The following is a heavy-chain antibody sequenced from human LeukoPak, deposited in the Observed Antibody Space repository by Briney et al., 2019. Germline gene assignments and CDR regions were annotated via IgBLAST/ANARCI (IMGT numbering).Heavy chain of an antibody. V-gene: IGHV3-7*01. CDR1: GFTFSSYW. Sequence: GGSLRLSCAASGFTFSSYWMSWVRQAPGKGLGWVANIKQDGREKYYVDSVKGRFTISRDNSKNTLYLQMNSLRAEDTAVYYCARVGQSTVYYDSSGYYSPQNYGMDVWGQGTTVTVSS. D-gene: IGHD3-22*01. J-gene: IGHJ6*02. CDR3: ARVGQSTVYYDSSGYYSPQNYGMDV. CDR2: IKQDGREK.